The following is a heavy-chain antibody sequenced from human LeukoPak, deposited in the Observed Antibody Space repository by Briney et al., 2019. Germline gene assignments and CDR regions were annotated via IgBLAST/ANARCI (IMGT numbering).Heavy chain of an antibody. Sequence: SETLSLTCTVSGGSISSYYWSWIRQPPGKGLEWIGYIYYSGSTNYNPSLKSRVTISVDTSMNQFSLKLSSVTAADTAVYYCARHCSSTSCSRAIAFDPWGQGTLVTVSS. V-gene: IGHV4-59*08. CDR1: GGSISSYY. CDR3: ARHCSSTSCSRAIAFDP. CDR2: IYYSGST. J-gene: IGHJ5*02. D-gene: IGHD2-2*01.